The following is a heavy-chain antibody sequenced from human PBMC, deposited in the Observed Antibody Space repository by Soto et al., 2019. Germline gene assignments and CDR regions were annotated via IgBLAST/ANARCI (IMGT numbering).Heavy chain of an antibody. Sequence: PWGSLRLSCAASGFTFISYGMHFFRHSPCKGLEWLSVISYDGSNKYYADSVKGRFTISRDNSKNTVYLQMNSLRTEDTAVYYCARDSRKEYTSSWLDFWGLGTLVTVSS. D-gene: IGHD6-6*01. CDR3: ARDSRKEYTSSWLDF. CDR2: ISYDGSNK. J-gene: IGHJ4*02. CDR1: GFTFISYG. V-gene: IGHV3-30*03.